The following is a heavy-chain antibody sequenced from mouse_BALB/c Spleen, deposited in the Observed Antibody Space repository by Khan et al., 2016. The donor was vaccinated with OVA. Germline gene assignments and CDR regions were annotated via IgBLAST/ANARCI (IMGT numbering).Heavy chain of an antibody. J-gene: IGHJ2*01. CDR2: INPTSGYT. CDR1: GYTFTSYW. CDR3: ARDRIDY. Sequence: QVQLKESGAELAKPGASVKMSCKASGYTFTSYWVPWIKQRPGQGLEWIGYINPTSGYTDYNQKFKDKATLTADKSSSTAYMQLSSLTSDDSAVYYCARDRIDYWGQGTAVTVSS. V-gene: IGHV1-7*01.